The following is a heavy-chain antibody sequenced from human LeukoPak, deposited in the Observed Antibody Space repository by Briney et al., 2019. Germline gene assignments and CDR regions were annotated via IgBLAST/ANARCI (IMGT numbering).Heavy chain of an antibody. V-gene: IGHV3-66*01. CDR3: ARDQGIAAAGVDY. Sequence: GGSLRLSCAASSFTFSSYNMNWVRQAPGKGLEWVAVIYSGGSTYYADSVKGRYTISRDNSKDTLYLQMNSLRAEDTAVYYCARDQGIAAAGVDYWGQGTLVTVSS. D-gene: IGHD6-13*01. J-gene: IGHJ4*02. CDR1: SFTFSSYN. CDR2: IYSGGST.